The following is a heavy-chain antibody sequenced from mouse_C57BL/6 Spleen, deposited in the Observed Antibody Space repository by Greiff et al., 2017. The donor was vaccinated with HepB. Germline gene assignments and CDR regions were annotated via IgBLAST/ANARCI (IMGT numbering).Heavy chain of an antibody. J-gene: IGHJ2*01. V-gene: IGHV5-16*01. Sequence: EVQRVESEGGLVQPGSSMKLSCTASGFTFSDYYMAWVRQVPEKGLEWVANINYDGSSTYYLDSLKSRFIISRDNAKNILYLQMSSLKSEDTATYYCARDGGNYVFDYWGQGTTLTVSS. CDR3: ARDGGNYVFDY. CDR2: INYDGSST. CDR1: GFTFSDYY. D-gene: IGHD2-1*01.